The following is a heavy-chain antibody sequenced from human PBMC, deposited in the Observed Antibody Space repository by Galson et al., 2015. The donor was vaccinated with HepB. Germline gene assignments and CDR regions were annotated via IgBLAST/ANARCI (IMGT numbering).Heavy chain of an antibody. CDR2: ISGSSGST. D-gene: IGHD3-16*01. Sequence: SLRLSCAASGFTFSSYAMSWVRQAPGKGLEWVSAISGSSGSTYYADSVKGRFTISRDNSKNTLYLQMNSLRAEDTAVYYCAKDDPSEGVFDYWGQGTLVTVSS. V-gene: IGHV3-23*01. CDR3: AKDDPSEGVFDY. J-gene: IGHJ4*02. CDR1: GFTFSSYA.